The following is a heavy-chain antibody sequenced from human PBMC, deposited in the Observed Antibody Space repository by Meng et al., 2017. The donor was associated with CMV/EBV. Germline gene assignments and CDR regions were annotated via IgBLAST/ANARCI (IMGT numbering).Heavy chain of an antibody. Sequence: GESLKISCAASGFTFSSYWMHWVRQAPGKGLVWVSRINSDESSTSYADSVKGRFTISRDNAKNTLYLQMNSLRAEDMAVYYCARVPYCSSTSCYSTWGQGTTVTVSS. V-gene: IGHV3-74*01. D-gene: IGHD2-2*01. CDR3: ARVPYCSSTSCYST. J-gene: IGHJ6*02. CDR1: GFTFSSYW. CDR2: INSDESST.